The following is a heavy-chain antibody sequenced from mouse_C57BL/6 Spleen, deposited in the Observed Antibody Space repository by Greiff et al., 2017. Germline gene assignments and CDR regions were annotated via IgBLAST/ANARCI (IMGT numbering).Heavy chain of an antibody. CDR2: ISDGGSYT. J-gene: IGHJ1*03. D-gene: IGHD2-4*01. Sequence: EVLLVESGGGLVKPGGSLKLSCAASGFTFSSYAMSWVRQTPEKRLEWVATISDGGSYTYYPDNVKGRFTISRDNAKNTLYLQMSHLNSEDTAMYYCARDGVYDYDWYFDVWGTGTPVTVSS. V-gene: IGHV5-4*01. CDR3: ARDGVYDYDWYFDV. CDR1: GFTFSSYA.